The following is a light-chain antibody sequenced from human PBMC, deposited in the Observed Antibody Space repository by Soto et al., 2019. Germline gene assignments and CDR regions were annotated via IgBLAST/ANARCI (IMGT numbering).Light chain of an antibody. CDR1: QFLSSY. V-gene: IGKV3-20*01. CDR2: GAS. Sequence: EVVLTQSPVTLSLSPGERASLSCMASQFLSSYLAWYQQIPGQPPRLLIYGASNRATGIPDRFSGSGSGTDFTLTISRLEPEDFAVYYCQQHGRSPITFGQGTRLEI. J-gene: IGKJ5*01. CDR3: QQHGRSPIT.